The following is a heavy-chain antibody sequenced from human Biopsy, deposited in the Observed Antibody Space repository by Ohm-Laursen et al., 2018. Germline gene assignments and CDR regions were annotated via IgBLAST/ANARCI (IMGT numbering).Heavy chain of an antibody. CDR2: IYGRGSTA. J-gene: IGHJ4*02. V-gene: IGHV4-61*01. CDR3: ARGMRSSGWPYFDS. D-gene: IGHD6-19*01. Sequence: TLSLTCTVSGGSVSSGSFYWTWIRQPPGQGLEYIGYIYGRGSTANYNPSLESRVTMSVDMPKNQFSLKLSSVTAADTAIYYCARGMRSSGWPYFDSWGQGTLVTVSS. CDR1: GGSVSSGSFY.